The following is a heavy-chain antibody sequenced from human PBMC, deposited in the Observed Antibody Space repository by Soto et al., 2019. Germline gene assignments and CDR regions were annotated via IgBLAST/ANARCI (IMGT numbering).Heavy chain of an antibody. CDR1: GFTFSSYW. V-gene: IGHV3-74*01. J-gene: IGHJ4*02. D-gene: IGHD4-4*01. Sequence: EVPLVESGGGFVQPGGSLRLSCAASGFTFSSYWMHWVRQAPGAGPVWVSRISSDGSSIYYADSVKGRFTVSRDNAKNTLYLQMSSLRXDDTXVYYCGRSREGYSYFEHWGQGILVTVSS. CDR2: ISSDGSSI. CDR3: GRSREGYSYFEH.